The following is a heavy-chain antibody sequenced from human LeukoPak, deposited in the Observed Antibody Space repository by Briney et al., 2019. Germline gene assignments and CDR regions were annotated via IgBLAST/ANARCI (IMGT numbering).Heavy chain of an antibody. Sequence: SETLSLTCAVYGGSFSGYYWSWIRQPPEKGLEWIGEIHHYGTTNYNPSLKSRVTILIDTSKNQFSLKVNSVTAADTAVYYCARTFQPTVPGIAGAGAFDYWGQGILVTVSS. V-gene: IGHV4-34*01. CDR1: GGSFSGYY. D-gene: IGHD6-13*01. J-gene: IGHJ4*02. CDR3: ARTFQPTVPGIAGAGAFDY. CDR2: IHHYGTT.